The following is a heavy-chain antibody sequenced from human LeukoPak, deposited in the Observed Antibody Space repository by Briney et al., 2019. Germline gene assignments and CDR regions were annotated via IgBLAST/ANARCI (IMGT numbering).Heavy chain of an antibody. D-gene: IGHD3-3*01. CDR3: ARDSRFLEWLFPFDY. Sequence: ASVKVSCKASGYTFTSYGISWVRQAPGQGLEWMGWISAYNGNTNYAQKLQGRVTMTTDTSTSTAYMELRSLRSDDTAVYYCARDSRFLEWLFPFDYWGQGTLVTVSS. J-gene: IGHJ4*02. CDR1: GYTFTSYG. CDR2: ISAYNGNT. V-gene: IGHV1-18*01.